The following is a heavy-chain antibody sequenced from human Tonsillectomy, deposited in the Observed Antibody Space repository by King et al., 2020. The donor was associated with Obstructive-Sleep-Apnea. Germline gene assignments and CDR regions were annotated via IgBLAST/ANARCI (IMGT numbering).Heavy chain of an antibody. CDR2: ISVYNGNA. J-gene: IGHJ6*02. D-gene: IGHD6-13*01. CDR1: GYTFSSYG. CDR3: ARDEQLGFYYYYGMDV. Sequence: QLVQSGAEVKKPGASVKVSCKASGYTFSSYGISWVRQAPGQGLEWMGRISVYNGNANYAQKFQGRATMTTDTSTSTTYMELRSLRSDDTAVYYCARDEQLGFYYYYGMDVWGQGTTVTVSS. V-gene: IGHV1-18*04.